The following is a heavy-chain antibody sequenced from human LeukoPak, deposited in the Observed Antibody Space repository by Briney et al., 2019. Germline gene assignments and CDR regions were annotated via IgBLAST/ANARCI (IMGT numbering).Heavy chain of an antibody. V-gene: IGHV4-59*01. CDR1: GGSISSYY. CDR2: IYYSGST. D-gene: IGHD1-26*01. J-gene: IGHJ6*03. CDR3: ARAEWELPDYYYYMDV. Sequence: SETLSLTCTVSGGSISSYYWSWIRQPPGKGLEWIGYIYYSGSTNYNPSLKSRVTISVDTSKNQFSLKPSSVTAADTAVYYCARAEWELPDYYYYMDVWGKGTTVTVSS.